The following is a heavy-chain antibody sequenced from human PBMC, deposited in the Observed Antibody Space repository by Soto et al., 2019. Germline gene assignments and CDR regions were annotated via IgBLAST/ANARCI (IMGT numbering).Heavy chain of an antibody. Sequence: SETLSLTCTVSGGSISSYYWSWIRQPPGKGLEWIGYIYYTGSTNYNPSLKSRVTMSLDTSKNQFSLKLSSVTAADTAVYYCARGLIPRGILTGYYKSTAEYFQHWGQGTLVTVSS. J-gene: IGHJ1*01. CDR1: GGSISSYY. CDR3: ARGLIPRGILTGYYKSTAEYFQH. D-gene: IGHD3-9*01. CDR2: IYYTGST. V-gene: IGHV4-59*12.